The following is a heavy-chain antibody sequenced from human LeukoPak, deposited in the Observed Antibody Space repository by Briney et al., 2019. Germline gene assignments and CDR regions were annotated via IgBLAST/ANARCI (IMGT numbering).Heavy chain of an antibody. Sequence: SEALSLTCTVSGDSISSYYWSWIRQPPGKGLEWIGCIYYSGSTNYNPSLKSRVTISVDTSKKQFSLKLSSVTAADTAVYYCARHSANFDYWGQGTLVTVSS. V-gene: IGHV4-59*08. CDR1: GDSISSYY. J-gene: IGHJ4*02. CDR2: IYYSGST. CDR3: ARHSANFDY. D-gene: IGHD6-25*01.